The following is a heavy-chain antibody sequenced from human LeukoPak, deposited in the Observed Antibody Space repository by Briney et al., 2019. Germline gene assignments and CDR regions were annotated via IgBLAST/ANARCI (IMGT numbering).Heavy chain of an antibody. CDR1: GFTFSSYA. CDR2: ISYDGSNK. V-gene: IGHV3-30-3*01. CDR3: ARGWYSSGWYHDN. J-gene: IGHJ4*02. D-gene: IGHD6-19*01. Sequence: GRSLRLSCAASGFTFSSYAMHWVRQAPGKGLEWVAVISYDGSNKYYADSVKGRFTISRDNSKNTLYLQMNSLRAEDTAVYYCARGWYSSGWYHDNWGQGTLVTVSS.